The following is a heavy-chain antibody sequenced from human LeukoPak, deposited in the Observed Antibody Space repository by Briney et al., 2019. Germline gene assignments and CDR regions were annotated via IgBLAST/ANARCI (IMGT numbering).Heavy chain of an antibody. D-gene: IGHD3-22*01. CDR3: ATSVYYDSWDAFDI. CDR2: ISAYNGNT. J-gene: IGHJ3*02. V-gene: IGHV1-18*01. CDR1: GYTFTSYG. Sequence: ASVKVSCKASGYTFTSYGISWVRQAPGQGLEWMGWISAYNGNTNYAQKLQGRVTMTTDTSTSTAYMELRSLRSEDTAVYYCATSVYYDSWDAFDIWGQGTMVTVSS.